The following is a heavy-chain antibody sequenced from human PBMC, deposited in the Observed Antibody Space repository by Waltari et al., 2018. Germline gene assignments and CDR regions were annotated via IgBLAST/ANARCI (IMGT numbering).Heavy chain of an antibody. CDR2: ISADGSST. CDR1: TFPFMDSA. D-gene: IGHD1-1*01. V-gene: IGHV3-64D*06. Sequence: EVQLVESGGGLVQPGGSLRLSCSASTFPFMDSAMHWVRQAAGKGLEYVSSISADGSSTYYADSVKGRFTISRDNSKDTLYLHMSSLRREDTAVYYCVKERGLQRFFDSWGQGTLVTVSS. J-gene: IGHJ4*02. CDR3: VKERGLQRFFDS.